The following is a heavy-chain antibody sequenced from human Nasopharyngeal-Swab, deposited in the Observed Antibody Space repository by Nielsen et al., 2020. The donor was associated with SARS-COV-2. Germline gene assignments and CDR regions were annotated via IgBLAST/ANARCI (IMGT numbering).Heavy chain of an antibody. J-gene: IGHJ4*02. CDR1: GFTFITSW. CDR2: FNGDGTLI. Sequence: GESLKISCVASGFTFITSWMHWVRQTPGEGLVWVARFNGDGTLITYADSVKGRFTVSRDNAKNTLYLQMNNLRAEDAAIYYCVKGSDYWGQGTLVTVSS. V-gene: IGHV3-74*03. CDR3: VKGSDY.